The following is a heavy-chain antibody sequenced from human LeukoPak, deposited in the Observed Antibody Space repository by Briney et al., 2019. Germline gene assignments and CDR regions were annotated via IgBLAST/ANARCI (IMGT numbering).Heavy chain of an antibody. CDR1: GGSISSYY. J-gene: IGHJ6*03. V-gene: IGHV4-59*01. CDR3: AGGPFFWSGQDYYYMDV. Sequence: SETLSLTCTVSGGSISSYYWSWIRQPPGKGLEWIGYIYYSGSTNYNPSLKSRVTISVDTSKNQFSLKLSSVTAADTAVYYCAGGPFFWSGQDYYYMDVWGKGTTVTVSS. CDR2: IYYSGST. D-gene: IGHD3-3*01.